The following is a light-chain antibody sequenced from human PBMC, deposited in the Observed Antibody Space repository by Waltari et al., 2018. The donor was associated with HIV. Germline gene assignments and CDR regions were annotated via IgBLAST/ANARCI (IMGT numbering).Light chain of an antibody. V-gene: IGKV3-20*01. J-gene: IGKJ1*01. Sequence: EIVLTQSPAFLSVSPGARATLSCRARQTITDNFLAWYQQKTGQSPRLLIYAASRRASDFTVRFSGSPSSTYFTLTIYRLEPEDSAVYFCHQYGTSEWTFGHGTKVAIK. CDR2: AAS. CDR3: HQYGTSEWT. CDR1: QTITDNF.